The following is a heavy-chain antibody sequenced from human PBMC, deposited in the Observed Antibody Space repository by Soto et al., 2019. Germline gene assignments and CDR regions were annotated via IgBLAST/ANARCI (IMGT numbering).Heavy chain of an antibody. CDR2: ISYDGSNK. CDR3: AKDRGSGSYLSTRYYYYGMDV. Sequence: GGSLRLSCAASGFTFSSYGMHWVRQAPGKGPEWVAVISYDGSNKYYADSVKGRFTISRDNSKNTLCLQMNSLRAEDTAVYYCAKDRGSGSYLSTRYYYYGMDVWGQGTTVTVSS. J-gene: IGHJ6*02. D-gene: IGHD3-10*01. CDR1: GFTFSSYG. V-gene: IGHV3-30*18.